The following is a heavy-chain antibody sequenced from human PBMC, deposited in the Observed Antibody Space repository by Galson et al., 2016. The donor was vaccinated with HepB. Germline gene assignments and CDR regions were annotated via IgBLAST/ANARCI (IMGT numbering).Heavy chain of an antibody. CDR3: ARVSVYYDSSGYLNLDY. J-gene: IGHJ4*02. CDR1: RFTFSSYA. V-gene: IGHV3-30-3*01. D-gene: IGHD3-22*01. CDR2: ISYDGSET. Sequence: SLRLSCAASRFTFSSYAMHWVRQAPGKGLDWVAVISYDGSETFYADSVKGRFTISRDRSKNTLYLQMDSLRPEDTAVYYCARVSVYYDSSGYLNLDYWGQGTLVTVSS.